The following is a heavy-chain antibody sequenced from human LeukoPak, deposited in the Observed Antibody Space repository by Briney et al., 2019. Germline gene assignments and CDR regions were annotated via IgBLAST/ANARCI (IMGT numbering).Heavy chain of an antibody. CDR1: RFTVRSNY. V-gene: IGHV3-53*01. CDR2: IYSDGNT. Sequence: PGGSLRLSCAASRFTVRSNYMSWVGQAPGEGLGWVAVIYSDGNTYYADSVKGRFTISRDNSKNTLYLQMNSLRAEDTAVYYCARGARDSSGYYLYYFDYWGQGILVTVSS. CDR3: ARGARDSSGYYLYYFDY. D-gene: IGHD3-22*01. J-gene: IGHJ4*02.